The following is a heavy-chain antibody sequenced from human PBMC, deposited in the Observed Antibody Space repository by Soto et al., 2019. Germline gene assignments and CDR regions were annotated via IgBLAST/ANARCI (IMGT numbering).Heavy chain of an antibody. CDR1: GFTFSSFE. V-gene: IGHV3-48*03. CDR3: ARVGLDYDSSGYYFDK. CDR2: ISGSGSAI. J-gene: IGHJ4*02. D-gene: IGHD3-22*01. Sequence: EVQLMESGGGSEQPGGSLRLSCTTSGFTFSSFEMVWVRQAPGKGLEWVSYISGSGSAIYYADSVEGRFTISRDTAKKSLFLQMDNLRAEDTAVYYCARVGLDYDSSGYYFDKWGQGPLVTVA.